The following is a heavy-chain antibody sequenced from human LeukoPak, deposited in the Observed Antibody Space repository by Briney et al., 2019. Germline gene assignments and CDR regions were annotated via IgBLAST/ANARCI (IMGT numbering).Heavy chain of an antibody. CDR3: ARQAAYYDFWSGYYTFSRFDP. CDR1: GYSFTSYW. J-gene: IGHJ5*02. V-gene: IGHV5-51*01. CDR2: IYPGDSDT. Sequence: PGESLKISCKGSGYSFTSYWIGWVRQMPGKGLEWMGIIYPGDSDTRYSPSFQGQVTISADKSISTAYLQWSSLKASDTAMYYCARQAAYYDFWSGYYTFSRFDPWGQGTLVTVSS. D-gene: IGHD3-3*01.